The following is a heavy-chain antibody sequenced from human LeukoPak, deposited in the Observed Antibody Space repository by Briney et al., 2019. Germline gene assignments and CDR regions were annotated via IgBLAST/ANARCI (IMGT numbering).Heavy chain of an antibody. V-gene: IGHV3-48*03. Sequence: PGGSLRLSCAASGFTFSSYEMNWVRQAPGKGLEWVSYISSSGSTIYYADSVKGRFTISRDNAKNSLYLQMNSLRAEDTAVYYCVRVALYYYDSESYYCFEHWGQGTPVTASS. D-gene: IGHD3-10*01. CDR2: ISSSGSTI. CDR1: GFTFSSYE. CDR3: VRVALYYYDSESYYCFEH. J-gene: IGHJ4*02.